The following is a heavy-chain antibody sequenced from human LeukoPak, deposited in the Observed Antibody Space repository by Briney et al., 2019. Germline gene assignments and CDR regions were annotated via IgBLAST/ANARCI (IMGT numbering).Heavy chain of an antibody. D-gene: IGHD6-13*01. CDR1: GGSISSSSYY. J-gene: IGHJ6*03. Sequence: PSETLSLTCTVSGGSISSSSYYWGWIRQPPGKGLEWIGSIYYSGSTYYNPSLKSRVTISVDTSKNQFSLKLSSVTAADTAVYYCAREGLSSSWSYYYYYMDVWGKGTMVTVSS. V-gene: IGHV4-39*07. CDR2: IYYSGST. CDR3: AREGLSSSWSYYYYYMDV.